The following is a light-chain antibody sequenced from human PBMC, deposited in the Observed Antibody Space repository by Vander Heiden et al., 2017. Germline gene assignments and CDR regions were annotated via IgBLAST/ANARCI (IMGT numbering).Light chain of an antibody. J-gene: IGKJ1*01. CDR3: QQYGSSLTWT. CDR2: GAS. Sequence: EIVLTQSPGTLSLSPGERATLSCRARQSVSSSSLAWYQQKPGQAPRLLIYGASSRATGIPDRFSGSGSGTDFTLTISRLEPEDFAVYYCQQYGSSLTWTFGQGTKVEIK. CDR1: QSVSSSS. V-gene: IGKV3-20*01.